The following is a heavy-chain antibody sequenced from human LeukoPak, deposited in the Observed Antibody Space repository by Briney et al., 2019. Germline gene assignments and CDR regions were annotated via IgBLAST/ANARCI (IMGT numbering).Heavy chain of an antibody. J-gene: IGHJ3*02. CDR2: IYPGDSDT. Sequence: GESLKISCKGSGYSFTSYWIGWVRQMPGEGLEWMGIIYPGDSDTRYSPFFQGQVTISADKSISTAYLQWSRLKASDTAMYYCARHAANITGTIDAFDIWGQGTMVTVSS. V-gene: IGHV5-51*01. CDR1: GYSFTSYW. D-gene: IGHD1-20*01. CDR3: ARHAANITGTIDAFDI.